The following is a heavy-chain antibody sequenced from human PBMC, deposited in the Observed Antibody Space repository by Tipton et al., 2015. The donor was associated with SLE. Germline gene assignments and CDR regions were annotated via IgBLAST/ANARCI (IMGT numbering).Heavy chain of an antibody. CDR1: GGSFSDYY. CDR2: ITHRGVI. J-gene: IGHJ4*02. CDR3: AREVGTSVDI. D-gene: IGHD4-11*01. V-gene: IGHV4-34*01. Sequence: TLSLTCAIYGGSFSDYYWTWIRQPPGKGLEWIGEITHRGVINYNPSLKSRVTISVGTSYNQFSLSLTSVTAADTAVYFCAREVGTSVDIWGQGSQVTVSS.